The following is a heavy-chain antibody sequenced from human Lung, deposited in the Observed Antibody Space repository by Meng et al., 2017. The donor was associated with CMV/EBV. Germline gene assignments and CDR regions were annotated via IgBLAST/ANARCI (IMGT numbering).Heavy chain of an antibody. Sequence: GGSLRLXCAASGFTFSDHYMDWVRQAPGKGREWVGRTRNKTDSYTTEYAASVKGRITISRDDSKNSLYLQMISLKTEDTAVYYCAREDIIVVPAAIVGAFDIWXQGTXVTVSS. V-gene: IGHV3-72*01. CDR2: TRNKTDSYTT. CDR1: GFTFSDHY. J-gene: IGHJ3*02. CDR3: AREDIIVVPAAIVGAFDI. D-gene: IGHD2-2*01.